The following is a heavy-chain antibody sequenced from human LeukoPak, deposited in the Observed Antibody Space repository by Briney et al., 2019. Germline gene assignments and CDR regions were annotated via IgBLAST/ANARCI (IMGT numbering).Heavy chain of an antibody. D-gene: IGHD6-13*01. V-gene: IGHV3-21*06. Sequence: KPGGSLRLSCAASGFTFSTFGMNWVRQAPGKGLEWVSSISGSSSSIYYADSVKGRFTISRDNAKNSLYLQMNSLRAEDTAVYYCVRGIAATGNDYWGQGTLVTVSS. CDR1: GFTFSTFG. CDR3: VRGIAATGNDY. CDR2: ISGSSSSI. J-gene: IGHJ4*02.